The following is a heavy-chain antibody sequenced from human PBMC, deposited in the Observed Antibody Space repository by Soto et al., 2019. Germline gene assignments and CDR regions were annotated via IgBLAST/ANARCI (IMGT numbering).Heavy chain of an antibody. Sequence: PGGSLRLSCAASGFTFSGYWMSWVRQAPGKGLEWVANIKQDGSEKYYVDSVKGRFTISRDNAKNSLYLQMNSLRAEDTAVYYCARGHYYFDYWGQGTLVTVSS. J-gene: IGHJ4*02. CDR3: ARGHYYFDY. CDR1: GFTFSGYW. V-gene: IGHV3-7*01. CDR2: IKQDGSEK.